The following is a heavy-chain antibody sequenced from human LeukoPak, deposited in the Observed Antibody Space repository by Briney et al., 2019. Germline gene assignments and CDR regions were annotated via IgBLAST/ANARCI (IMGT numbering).Heavy chain of an antibody. D-gene: IGHD4-17*01. V-gene: IGHV3-7*01. J-gene: IGHJ4*02. CDR3: ARGGYGDYSY. Sequence: ETLSLTCAVYGGSFSGYYWSWIRQAPGKGLEWVANIKQDGSEKYYVDSVKGRFTISRDNAKNSLYLQMNSLRAEDTAVYYCARGGYGDYSYWGQGTLVTVSS. CDR1: GGSFSGYY. CDR2: IKQDGSEK.